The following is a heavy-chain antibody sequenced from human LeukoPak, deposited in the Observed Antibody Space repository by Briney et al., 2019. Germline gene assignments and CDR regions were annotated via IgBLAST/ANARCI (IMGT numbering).Heavy chain of an antibody. D-gene: IGHD5-18*01. Sequence: GASVKVSCKASGYTFTVYYMHWVRQAPGQGLEWMGWINPNSGGTNYAQKFQGRVTMTRDTSISTAYMELSRLRSDDTAVYYCARGGGYSYGSDYYYYMDVWGKGTTVTISS. V-gene: IGHV1-2*02. J-gene: IGHJ6*03. CDR1: GYTFTVYY. CDR3: ARGGGYSYGSDYYYYMDV. CDR2: INPNSGGT.